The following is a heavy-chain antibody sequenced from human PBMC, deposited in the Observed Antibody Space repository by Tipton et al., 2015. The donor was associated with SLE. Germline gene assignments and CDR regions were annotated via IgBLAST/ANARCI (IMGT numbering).Heavy chain of an antibody. Sequence: LRLSCTVSGGSIGSSSYYWGWIRQPPGKGREWIGTTHYSGSTFYNPSLKSRVTISVDTSKNQFSLKLSSVAAADTAVYYCARQVYGDYSPNWFDPWGQGILVTVSS. CDR1: GGSIGSSSYY. V-gene: IGHV4-39*07. CDR3: ARQVYGDYSPNWFDP. J-gene: IGHJ5*02. CDR2: THYSGST. D-gene: IGHD4-17*01.